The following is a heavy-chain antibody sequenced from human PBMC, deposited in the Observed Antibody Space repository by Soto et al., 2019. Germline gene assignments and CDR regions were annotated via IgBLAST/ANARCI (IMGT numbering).Heavy chain of an antibody. CDR3: ARDRGITGTAYTHYYYYGMDV. CDR1: GGTFSSYA. Sequence: GASVKVSCKASGGTFSSYAISWVRQAPGQGLEWMGGIIPIFGTANYAQKFQGRVTITADGSTSTAYMELSSLRSEDTAVYYCARDRGITGTAYTHYYYYGMDVWGQGTTVTVSS. V-gene: IGHV1-69*13. D-gene: IGHD1-7*01. J-gene: IGHJ6*02. CDR2: IIPIFGTA.